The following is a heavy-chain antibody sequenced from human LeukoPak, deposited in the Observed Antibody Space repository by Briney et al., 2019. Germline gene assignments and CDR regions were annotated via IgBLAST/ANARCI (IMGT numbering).Heavy chain of an antibody. V-gene: IGHV3-23*01. CDR2: IRGNGDTI. CDR3: AKANGYYSD. CDR1: GFTFSSYG. D-gene: IGHD3-22*01. Sequence: GRSLRLSCAASGFTFSSYGIHWVRQAPGKGLGWVAGIRGNGDTIYYADSVKGRFTISRDNSKNTLSLQLSSLRAEDTAVYYCAKANGYYSDWGQGTLVTVSS. J-gene: IGHJ4*02.